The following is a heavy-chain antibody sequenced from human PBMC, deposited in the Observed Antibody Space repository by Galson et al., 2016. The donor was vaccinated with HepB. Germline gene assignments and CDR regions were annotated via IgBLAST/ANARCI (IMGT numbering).Heavy chain of an antibody. V-gene: IGHV5-10-1*01. J-gene: IGHJ6*02. Sequence: QSGAEVTKPGESLRISCKGSGYSFTNYWISWVRQMPGKGLEWMGRIDPSDSYTNYSPSFQGHVTISTDKSISTAYLQWSSLKAWDTAMYYCARHANPLYCTGGSCYNYYGMDVWGQGTTVTASS. D-gene: IGHD2-15*01. CDR2: IDPSDSYT. CDR1: GYSFTNYW. CDR3: ARHANPLYCTGGSCYNYYGMDV.